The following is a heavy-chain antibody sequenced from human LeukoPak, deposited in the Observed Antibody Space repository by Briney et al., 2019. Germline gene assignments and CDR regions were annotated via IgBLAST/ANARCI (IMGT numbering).Heavy chain of an antibody. CDR1: GFTFSSYE. CDR3: AKDRVPRYNWNSLDY. D-gene: IGHD1-7*01. Sequence: GGSLRLSCAASGFTFSSYEMNWVRQAPGKGLEWVAVIWYDGSNKYYADSVKGRFTISRDNSKNTLYLQMNSLRAEDTAVYYCAKDRVPRYNWNSLDYWGQGTLVTVSS. CDR2: IWYDGSNK. V-gene: IGHV3-33*06. J-gene: IGHJ4*02.